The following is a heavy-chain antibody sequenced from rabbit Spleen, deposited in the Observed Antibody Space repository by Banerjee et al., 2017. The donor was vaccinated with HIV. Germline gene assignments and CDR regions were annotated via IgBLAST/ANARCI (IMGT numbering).Heavy chain of an antibody. Sequence: QLVESGGGLVQPGGSLKLSCKASGFDFNNYYMQWVRQAPGKGLEWIGYIDPVFGITNYAVSVKGRFTISRDNTQNTLYLQLNSLTAADTATYFCARDTRDPAHGGYGVGGFDLWGQGTLVTVS. CDR3: ARDTRDPAHGGYGVGGFDL. J-gene: IGHJ4*01. D-gene: IGHD1-1*01. V-gene: IGHV1S7*01. CDR2: IDPVFGIT. CDR1: GFDFNNYY.